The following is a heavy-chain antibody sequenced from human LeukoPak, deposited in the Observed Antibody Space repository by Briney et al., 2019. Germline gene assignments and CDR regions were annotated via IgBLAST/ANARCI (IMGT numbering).Heavy chain of an antibody. CDR2: FDPEDGET. CDR1: GYTLTELS. V-gene: IGHV1-24*01. J-gene: IGHJ4*02. Sequence: ASVKVSCKVSGYTLTELSMHWVRQAPGKGLEWMGGFDPEDGETIYAQKLQGRVTMTTDTSTSTAYMELRSLRSDDTAVYYCARDAPGYFDWLFLYTFFDYWGQGTLVTVSS. D-gene: IGHD3-9*01. CDR3: ARDAPGYFDWLFLYTFFDY.